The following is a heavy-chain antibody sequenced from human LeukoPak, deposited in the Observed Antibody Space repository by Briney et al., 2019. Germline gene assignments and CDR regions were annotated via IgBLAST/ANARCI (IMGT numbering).Heavy chain of an antibody. CDR2: ITGSGGST. V-gene: IGHV3-23*01. CDR1: GFTFSNYA. J-gene: IGHJ3*02. Sequence: HPGGSLRLSCAASGFTFSNYAMSWVRQAPGKGLEWVSGITGSGGSTYYADSVKGRFTISRDNSKNTLYLQMNSLRAEDTAVYSCARPREYGGLYHAFDIWGQGTMVTVSS. D-gene: IGHD4-23*01. CDR3: ARPREYGGLYHAFDI.